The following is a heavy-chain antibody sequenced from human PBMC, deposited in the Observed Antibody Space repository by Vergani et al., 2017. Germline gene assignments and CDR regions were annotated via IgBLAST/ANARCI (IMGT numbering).Heavy chain of an antibody. CDR2: IYYSGGT. Sequence: QLQLQESGPGLVKPSETLSLTCTVSGGSISSSSYYWGWIRQPPGKGLEWIGGIYYSGGTYYNPSLKSRVTISVDTSKNQFSLKLSSVTAADTAVYYCSRDPIDSSGNFDWGQGTLVTVSS. V-gene: IGHV4-39*07. CDR1: GGSISSSSYY. CDR3: SRDPIDSSGNFD. J-gene: IGHJ4*02. D-gene: IGHD3-22*01.